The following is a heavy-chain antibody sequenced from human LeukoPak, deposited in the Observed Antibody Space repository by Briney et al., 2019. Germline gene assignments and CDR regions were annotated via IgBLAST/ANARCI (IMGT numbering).Heavy chain of an antibody. V-gene: IGHV5-51*01. J-gene: IGHJ4*02. Sequence: GESLKISCKGSGYSFTSYWIGWVRQMPGKGLDWMGIIYPGDSDTRYSPSFQGQVTISADKSISTAYLQWSSLKASDTAMYYCARLGYGSGSYYDPDFDYWGQGTLVTVSS. CDR2: IYPGDSDT. D-gene: IGHD3-10*01. CDR1: GYSFTSYW. CDR3: ARLGYGSGSYYDPDFDY.